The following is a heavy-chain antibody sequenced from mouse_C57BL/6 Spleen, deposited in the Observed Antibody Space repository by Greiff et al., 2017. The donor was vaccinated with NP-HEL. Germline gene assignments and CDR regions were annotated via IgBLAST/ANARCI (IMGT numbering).Heavy chain of an antibody. D-gene: IGHD2-10*01. CDR1: GFTFSDYY. V-gene: IGHV5-16*01. Sequence: EVKLVESEGGLVQPGSSMKLSCTASGFTFSDYYMAWVRQVPEKGLEWVANINYDGSSTYYLDSLKSRFIIARDNAKNILYLRMSSLKAEDTTSYYCAREAYPRAMDYWGQGTSVTVSS. J-gene: IGHJ4*01. CDR3: AREAYPRAMDY. CDR2: INYDGSST.